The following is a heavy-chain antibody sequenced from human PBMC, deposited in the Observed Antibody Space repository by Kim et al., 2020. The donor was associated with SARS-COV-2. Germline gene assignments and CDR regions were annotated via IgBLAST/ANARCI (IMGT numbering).Heavy chain of an antibody. Sequence: AQKFQGRVTITADESTSTAYMELSSLRSEDTAVYYCARFPYDSSGYYCDYWGQGTLVTVSS. V-gene: IGHV1-69*01. J-gene: IGHJ4*02. D-gene: IGHD3-22*01. CDR3: ARFPYDSSGYYCDY.